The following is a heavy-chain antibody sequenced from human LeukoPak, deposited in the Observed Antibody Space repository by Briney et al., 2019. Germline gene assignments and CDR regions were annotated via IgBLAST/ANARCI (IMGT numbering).Heavy chain of an antibody. CDR2: IKADGSEK. D-gene: IGHD1-26*01. CDR1: GFSFSGHG. Sequence: PGGSLRLSCAASGFSFSGHGMNWVRKPPGKGLEWVANIKADGSEKYYVDSVKGRFTISRDDAKRTVDLQMDNLRAEDTAIYYCAYRNNFEYWGQGALVTVSS. J-gene: IGHJ4*02. V-gene: IGHV3-7*03. CDR3: AYRNNFEY.